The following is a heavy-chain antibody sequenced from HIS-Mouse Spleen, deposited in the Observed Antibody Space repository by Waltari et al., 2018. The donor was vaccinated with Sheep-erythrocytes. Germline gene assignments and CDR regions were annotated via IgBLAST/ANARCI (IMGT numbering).Heavy chain of an antibody. J-gene: IGHJ3*02. V-gene: IGHV3-30-3*01. CDR3: ARGAFDI. CDR1: GFTFSSYA. CDR2: ISYDGSNK. Sequence: QVQLVESGGGVVQPGRSLRLSCAASGFTFSSYAMHWVRQAPGKGLEWVAVISYDGSNKYYADSGKGRFTIARDNSKNTLYLQMNSLRAEDTAVYYCARGAFDIWGQGTMVTVSS.